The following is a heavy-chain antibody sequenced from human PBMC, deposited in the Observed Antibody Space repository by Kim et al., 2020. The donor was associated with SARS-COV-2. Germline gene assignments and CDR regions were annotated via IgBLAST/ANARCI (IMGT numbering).Heavy chain of an antibody. CDR2: IDLRGSTV. J-gene: IGHJ3*02. Sequence: GGSLRLSCAASGFTFSTYEMNWVRQAPGKGLEWVSYIDLRGSTVYYADSVKGRFTISRDNAKNSLYLQMNSLRAEDTAIYYCARDDFGGNSFVVALDIWGQGTMVTVSS. CDR1: GFTFSTYE. D-gene: IGHD2-21*01. V-gene: IGHV3-48*03. CDR3: ARDDFGGNSFVVALDI.